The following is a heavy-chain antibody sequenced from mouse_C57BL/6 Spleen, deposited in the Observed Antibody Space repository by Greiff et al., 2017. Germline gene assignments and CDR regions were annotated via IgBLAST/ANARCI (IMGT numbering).Heavy chain of an antibody. Sequence: EVQLQESGPGLVKPSQSLSLTCSVTGYSITSGYYWNWIRQFPGNKLEWMGYISYDGSNNYNPSLKNRISITRDTSKNQFFLKLNSVTTEDTATYYCAGPSFDYWGQGTTLTVSS. J-gene: IGHJ2*01. CDR3: AGPSFDY. V-gene: IGHV3-6*01. CDR1: GYSITSGYY. CDR2: ISYDGSN.